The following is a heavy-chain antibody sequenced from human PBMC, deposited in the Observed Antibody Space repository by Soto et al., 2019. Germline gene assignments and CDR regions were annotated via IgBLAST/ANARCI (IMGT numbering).Heavy chain of an antibody. CDR3: ARIKLVDFFFINVDVYDMDV. CDR2: ISSDSRYI. J-gene: IGHJ6*02. CDR1: GFTLSQYA. Sequence: EVQLVESGGGLVQPGGSLRLSCEASGFTLSQYAVNWVRQAPGKGLEWVSYISSDSRYIDYGGSVKGRFTISRDNARNSVYLQMNSLRDEDTAVYYCARIKLVDFFFINVDVYDMDVWGQGTPVTVSS. V-gene: IGHV3-48*02. D-gene: IGHD3-16*01.